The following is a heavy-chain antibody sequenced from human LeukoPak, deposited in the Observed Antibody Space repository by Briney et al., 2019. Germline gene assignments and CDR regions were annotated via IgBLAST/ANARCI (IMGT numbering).Heavy chain of an antibody. V-gene: IGHV4-31*03. CDR3: AIEVDSSVYYPL. J-gene: IGHJ4*02. CDR1: GGSISSGGYY. Sequence: EPLPLICYVSGGSISSGGYYWRWILQYKEKGLEWIGYIFYTGSTYYNPSLKSRVTISVDTSKNQFSLKLSSVTAADTAVYNCAIEVDSSVYYPLWGQGTRVTVSS. CDR2: IFYTGST. D-gene: IGHD3-22*01.